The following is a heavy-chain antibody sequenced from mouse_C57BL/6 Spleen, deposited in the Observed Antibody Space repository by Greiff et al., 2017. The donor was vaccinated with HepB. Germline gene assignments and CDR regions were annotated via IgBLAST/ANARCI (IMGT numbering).Heavy chain of an antibody. D-gene: IGHD1-1*01. J-gene: IGHJ4*01. CDR3: ASAYDGSSYYAMDY. CDR2: INPSSGYT. V-gene: IGHV1-7*01. Sequence: QVQLQQSGAELAKPGASVKLSCKASGYTFTSYWMHWVKQRPGQGLEWIGYINPSSGYTKYNQKFKDKATLTADNSSSTAYMQLSSLTYEDSAVYYGASAYDGSSYYAMDYWGQGTSVTVSS. CDR1: GYTFTSYW.